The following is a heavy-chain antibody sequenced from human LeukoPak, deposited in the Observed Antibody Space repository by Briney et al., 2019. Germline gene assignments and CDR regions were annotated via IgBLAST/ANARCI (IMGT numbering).Heavy chain of an antibody. D-gene: IGHD3-22*01. CDR1: GGTFSSYA. CDR2: IIPIFGTA. Sequence: SSVKVSCKASGGTFSSYAISWVRQAPGQGLEWMGGIIPIFGTANYAQKFQGRVTLTTDESTSTAYMELSSLRSEDTAVYYCAREYYYDSSDQGAFDIWGQGTMVTVSS. CDR3: AREYYYDSSDQGAFDI. V-gene: IGHV1-69*05. J-gene: IGHJ3*02.